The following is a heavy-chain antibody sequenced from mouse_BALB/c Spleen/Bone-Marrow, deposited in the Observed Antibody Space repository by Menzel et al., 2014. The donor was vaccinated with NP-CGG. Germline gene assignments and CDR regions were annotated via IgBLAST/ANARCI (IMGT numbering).Heavy chain of an antibody. Sequence: VHLVESGAELVKPEASVELSCKASGYTFTSLDINWVRQRPEQGLEWIGWIFPGDGSIKYDEKFKGKATLTTDKSSSTAYMQLSRLTSEDSAVYFCARSGYAFDYWGQGTTLTVSS. CDR1: GYTFTSLD. CDR2: IFPGDGSI. D-gene: IGHD2-2*01. V-gene: IGHV1-85*01. J-gene: IGHJ2*01. CDR3: ARSGYAFDY.